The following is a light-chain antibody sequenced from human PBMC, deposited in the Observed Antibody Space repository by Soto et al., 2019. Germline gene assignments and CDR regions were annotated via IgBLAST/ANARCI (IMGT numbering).Light chain of an antibody. J-gene: IGKJ1*01. CDR3: QQYFEWPPMT. V-gene: IGKV3-15*01. Sequence: PGERATLSCRASETVAPNLAWYQQKPGQAPRLLISGASTRAAGISDRFRGSGSGTEFTLTISSLRSEDSAIYYCQQYFEWPPMTFGQGTKVEI. CDR1: ETVAPN. CDR2: GAS.